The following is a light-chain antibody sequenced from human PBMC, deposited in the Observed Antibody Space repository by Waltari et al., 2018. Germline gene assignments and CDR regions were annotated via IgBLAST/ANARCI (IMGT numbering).Light chain of an antibody. CDR3: CSYAGKYTSV. Sequence: QSALTQPRSVSGSPGQSVTLSCTGTSSDIGGYNYVSWYQQHPGKVPKLIIFDVTKRPPGAPDRFAASKAGNTASLTISGLQAGDEAVYFCCSYAGKYTSVFGAGTKVTVL. CDR1: SSDIGGYNY. V-gene: IGLV2-11*01. J-gene: IGLJ2*01. CDR2: DVT.